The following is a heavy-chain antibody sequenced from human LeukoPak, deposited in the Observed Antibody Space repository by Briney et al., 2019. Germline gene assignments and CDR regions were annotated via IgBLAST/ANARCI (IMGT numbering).Heavy chain of an antibody. CDR1: GGSISSYY. CDR2: IYYSGST. J-gene: IGHJ4*02. Sequence: SETLSLTCTVSGGSISSYYWSWIRQPPGKGLEWIGYIYYSGSTNYNPSLKSRVTISVDTSKNQFSLKLSSVTAADTAVYYCARDQRRDYFDYWGQGTLVTVSP. V-gene: IGHV4-59*01. CDR3: ARDQRRDYFDY. D-gene: IGHD5-24*01.